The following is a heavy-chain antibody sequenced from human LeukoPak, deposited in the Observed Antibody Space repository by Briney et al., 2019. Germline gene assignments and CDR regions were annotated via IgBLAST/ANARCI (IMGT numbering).Heavy chain of an antibody. V-gene: IGHV3-74*01. CDR1: GFTFSSYW. J-gene: IGHJ4*02. CDR3: ARDRSYSGRYFDY. Sequence: GGSLRLSXAASGFTFSSYWMHWVRQAPGKGLVWVSRINSDGSSTSYADSVKGRFTISRDNAKNTLYLQMNSLRAEDTAVYYCARDRSYSGRYFDYWGQGTLVTVSS. CDR2: INSDGSST. D-gene: IGHD1-26*01.